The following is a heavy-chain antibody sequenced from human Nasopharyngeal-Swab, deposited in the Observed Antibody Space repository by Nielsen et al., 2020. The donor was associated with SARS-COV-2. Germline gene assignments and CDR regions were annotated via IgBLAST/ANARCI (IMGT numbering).Heavy chain of an antibody. J-gene: IGHJ4*02. D-gene: IGHD4-17*01. Sequence: GESLKISCAASGFTFSSFCMHWVRQAPGKGLEWVSFISHDASNEYYGDSVKCRFSIYRDSSKNTLYLQMDSLRGEDTAVYYCARDAPAHYGAFYWGRGTLVTVSS. CDR1: GFTFSSFC. CDR3: ARDAPAHYGAFY. CDR2: ISHDASNE. V-gene: IGHV3-30*03.